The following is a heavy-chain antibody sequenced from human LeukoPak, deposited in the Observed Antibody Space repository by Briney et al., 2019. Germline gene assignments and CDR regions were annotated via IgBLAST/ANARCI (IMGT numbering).Heavy chain of an antibody. CDR3: ARDEYRSSDY. CDR1: GFTFRNYW. V-gene: IGHV3-7*01. J-gene: IGHJ4*02. D-gene: IGHD6-13*01. CDR2: INQDGSDK. Sequence: PGGSLRLSCTASGFTFRNYWMSWVRQAPGKGLEWVAYINQDGSDKYYVGSVKGRFTISRDNAKNSLYLQMNSLRAEDTAVYYCARDEYRSSDYWSPGTLVTVSS.